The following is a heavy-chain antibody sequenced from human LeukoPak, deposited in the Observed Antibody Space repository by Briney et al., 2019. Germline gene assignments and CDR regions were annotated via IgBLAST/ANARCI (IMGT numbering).Heavy chain of an antibody. CDR2: ISGTGYNT. CDR1: GFTFRNCA. CDR3: AKHVSGSLFYFDY. J-gene: IGHJ4*02. Sequence: GGSLRLSCAASGFTFRNCAMSWVLQAPGKGLEWVSGISGTGYNTYYADSVKGRFTISRDNSKNTLYLQMNSLGAEDTAVYYCAKHVSGSLFYFDYWGQRTLVTVSS. V-gene: IGHV3-23*01. D-gene: IGHD3-10*01.